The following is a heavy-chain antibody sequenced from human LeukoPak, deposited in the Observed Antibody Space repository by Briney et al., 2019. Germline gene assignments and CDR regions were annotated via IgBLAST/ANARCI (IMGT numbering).Heavy chain of an antibody. J-gene: IGHJ4*02. CDR3: AKVDYGDY. CDR1: GFTVSGNY. CDR2: IYSGGST. V-gene: IGHV3-53*01. Sequence: PGGSLRLSCAASGFTVSGNYMTWVRQAPGKGLEWVSLIYSGGSTFYADSVKGRFTISRDNSKNTLYLQMNSLRAEDTAVYYCAKVDYGDYWGQGTLVTVSS.